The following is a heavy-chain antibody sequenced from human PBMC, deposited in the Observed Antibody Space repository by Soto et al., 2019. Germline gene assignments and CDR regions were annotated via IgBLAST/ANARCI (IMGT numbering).Heavy chain of an antibody. CDR2: IIPIFGTA. D-gene: IGHD2-15*01. V-gene: IGHV1-69*13. CDR1: GGSFSSYA. CDR3: ARDICSGGSCYWLN. J-gene: IGHJ4*02. Sequence: SVKVSCKASGGSFSSYAISWVRQAPGQGLEWMGGIIPIFGTANYAQRFQGRVTITADEFTSTAYMELNSLRSDDTAVYYCARDICSGGSCYWLNWGQGTLVTVSS.